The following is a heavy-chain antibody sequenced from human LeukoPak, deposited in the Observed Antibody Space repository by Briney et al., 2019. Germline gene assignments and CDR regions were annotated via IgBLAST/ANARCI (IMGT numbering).Heavy chain of an antibody. CDR1: GFTFTNYD. CDR3: ARQELHISGLRY. CDR2: MNPINGNT. V-gene: IGHV1-8*01. Sequence: AASVKVSCKATGFTFTNYDINWVRQATGQGLEWMGWMNPINGNTGYAQKFQGRVTMTRDTSISTAYMELRSLTSEDTAVYYCARQELHISGLRYWGQGTLVTVSS. D-gene: IGHD1-14*01. J-gene: IGHJ4*02.